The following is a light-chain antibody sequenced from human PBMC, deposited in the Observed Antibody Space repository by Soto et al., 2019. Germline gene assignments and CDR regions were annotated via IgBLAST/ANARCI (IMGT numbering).Light chain of an antibody. V-gene: IGLV2-14*01. CDR2: DGS. CDR1: SSDVGGYNY. J-gene: IGLJ1*01. Sequence: QSALNQPASVSGSPGQSITISCTGTSSDVGGYNYVSWYQQHPGKAPKVMIYDGSNRPSGVSNRFSGSKSGNTASLTISGLQAEDEADYYCCSYTTSNTRQIVFGTGTKVTVL. CDR3: CSYTTSNTRQIV.